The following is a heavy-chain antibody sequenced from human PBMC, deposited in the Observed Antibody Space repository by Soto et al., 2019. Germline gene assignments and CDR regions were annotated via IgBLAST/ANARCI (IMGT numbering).Heavy chain of an antibody. J-gene: IGHJ4*02. CDR2: IKQDGSEK. Sequence: EVQLVESGGGLVQPGGSLRLSCAASGFTFSSYWMSWVRQAPGKGLEWVANIKQDGSEKYYVDSVKGRFTISRDNAKNSLYLQMNSLRAEDTAVYYCARGRGWRTGCHNFDYWGQGTLVTVSS. CDR3: ARGRGWRTGCHNFDY. V-gene: IGHV3-7*01. D-gene: IGHD2-2*01. CDR1: GFTFSSYW.